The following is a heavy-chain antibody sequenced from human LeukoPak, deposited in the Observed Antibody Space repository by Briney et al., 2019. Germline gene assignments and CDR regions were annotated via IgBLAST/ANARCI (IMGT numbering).Heavy chain of an antibody. J-gene: IGHJ4*02. CDR1: EFSVGSNY. CDR2: IYSGGST. D-gene: IGHD3-10*01. Sequence: GGSLRLSCAASEFSVGSNYMTWVRQAPGKGLEWVSLIYSGGSTYYADSVKGRFTIPRDNSKNTLYLQMNSLRAEDTAVYYCARDMVRGVFTTRTIDYWGQGTLVTVSS. CDR3: ARDMVRGVFTTRTIDY. V-gene: IGHV3-66*01.